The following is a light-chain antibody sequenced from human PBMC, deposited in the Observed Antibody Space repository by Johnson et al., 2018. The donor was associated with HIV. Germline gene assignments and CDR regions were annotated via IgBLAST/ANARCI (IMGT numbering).Light chain of an antibody. J-gene: IGLJ1*01. V-gene: IGLV1-51*02. CDR2: ENN. Sequence: QSVLTQPPSVSAAPGQKVTISCSGSSSNIGNNYVSWYQQLPGTAPKLLIYENNKRPSGIPDRFSGSKSGTSATLGITGLQTGDEADYYCGTWDSSLSAYYVFGTGTMVTVL. CDR1: SSNIGNNY. CDR3: GTWDSSLSAYYV.